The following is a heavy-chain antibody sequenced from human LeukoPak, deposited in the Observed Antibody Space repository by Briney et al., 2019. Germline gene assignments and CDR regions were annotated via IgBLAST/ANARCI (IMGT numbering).Heavy chain of an antibody. CDR2: ISGSSSYI. Sequence: GGSLRLSCAASGFTVSSNEMSWVRQAPGKGLEWVSSISGSSSYIYYADSVKGRFTISRDNAKKSLYLQMNSLRADDTAVYYCARDVGVYCSGGSCTACDYWGQGTLVTVSS. J-gene: IGHJ4*02. V-gene: IGHV3-21*01. CDR3: ARDVGVYCSGGSCTACDY. CDR1: GFTVSSNE. D-gene: IGHD2-15*01.